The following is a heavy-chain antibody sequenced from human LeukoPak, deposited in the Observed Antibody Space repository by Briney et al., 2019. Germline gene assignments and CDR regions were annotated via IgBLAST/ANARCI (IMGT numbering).Heavy chain of an antibody. CDR3: ASRGIAVAGTVGY. D-gene: IGHD6-19*01. CDR2: INHSGST. Sequence: SGTLSLACAVSGGSISSSNWWSWVRQPPGKGLEWIGEINHSGSTNYNPSLKSRVTISVDASKNQFSLKLSSVTAADTAVYYCASRGIAVAGTVGYWGQGTLVTVSS. CDR1: GGSISSSNW. J-gene: IGHJ4*02. V-gene: IGHV4-4*02.